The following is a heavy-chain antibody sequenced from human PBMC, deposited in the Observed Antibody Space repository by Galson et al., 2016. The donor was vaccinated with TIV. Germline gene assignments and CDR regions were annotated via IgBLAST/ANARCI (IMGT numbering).Heavy chain of an antibody. CDR3: ARAFWTGNYFFDF. CDR2: IYPGDFET. V-gene: IGHV5-51*01. CDR1: GYRFTNYW. D-gene: IGHD3/OR15-3a*01. J-gene: IGHJ4*02. Sequence: QSGAEVKKSGESLKISCKGSGYRFTNYWIGWVRQMPGKGLEWVAIIYPGDFETRYSPSFQGQVTISADKSINTAFVQWSSLKASDTAMYYCARAFWTGNYFFDFWGQGTLVTVSS.